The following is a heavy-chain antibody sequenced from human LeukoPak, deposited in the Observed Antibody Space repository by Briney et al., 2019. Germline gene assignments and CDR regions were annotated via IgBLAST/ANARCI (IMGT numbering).Heavy chain of an antibody. CDR2: ISGSGGST. D-gene: IGHD5-12*01. Sequence: PGGSLRLSCAASGFTFSSYAMSWVRQAPGKGLEWVSAISGSGGSTYYADSVKGRFTISRDNSKNTLYLQMNSLRAEDTAVYYCAKDPIVATIQGYFDYWGQGTLVTVSS. CDR3: AKDPIVATIQGYFDY. J-gene: IGHJ4*02. CDR1: GFTFSSYA. V-gene: IGHV3-23*01.